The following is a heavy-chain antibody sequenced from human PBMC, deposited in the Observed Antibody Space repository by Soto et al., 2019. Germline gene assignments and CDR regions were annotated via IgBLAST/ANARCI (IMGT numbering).Heavy chain of an antibody. CDR2: IYCSGST. CDR1: GGSISSYY. Sequence: SETLSLTCTVSGGSISSYYWSWIRQPPGKGLEWIGYIYCSGSTNYNPSLKSRVTISVDTSKNQFSLKLSSVTAADTAVYYCARHTGKYNWFDPWGQGTLVTVSS. J-gene: IGHJ5*02. CDR3: ARHTGKYNWFDP. V-gene: IGHV4-59*08. D-gene: IGHD2-8*02.